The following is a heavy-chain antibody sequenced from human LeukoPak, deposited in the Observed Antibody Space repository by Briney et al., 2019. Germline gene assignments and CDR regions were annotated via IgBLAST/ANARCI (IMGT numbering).Heavy chain of an antibody. D-gene: IGHD4-17*01. CDR1: GYTFTSYD. CDR3: ARYGDYDPSFDY. CDR2: MNPNSGNT. V-gene: IGHV1-8*01. J-gene: IGHJ4*02. Sequence: ASVKVSCKASGYTFTSYDINWVRQATGQGLEWMGWMNPNSGNTGYAQKFQGRVTMTRNTSISTAYMELSSLRSEDTAVYYCARYGDYDPSFDYWGQGTLVTASS.